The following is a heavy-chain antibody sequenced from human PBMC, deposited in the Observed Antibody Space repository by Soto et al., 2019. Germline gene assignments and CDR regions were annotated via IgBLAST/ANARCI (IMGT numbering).Heavy chain of an antibody. CDR1: GFTVSSNY. Sequence: PGGSLRLSCAASGFTVSSNYMSWVRQAPGKGLEWVSVIYSGGSTYYADSVKGRFTISRDNSKNTLYLQMNSLRAEDTAVYYCARVGVSRYYDFWSCSNPGNNWFDPWGQGTLVTVSS. CDR2: IYSGGST. J-gene: IGHJ5*02. CDR3: ARVGVSRYYDFWSCSNPGNNWFDP. D-gene: IGHD3-3*01. V-gene: IGHV3-53*01.